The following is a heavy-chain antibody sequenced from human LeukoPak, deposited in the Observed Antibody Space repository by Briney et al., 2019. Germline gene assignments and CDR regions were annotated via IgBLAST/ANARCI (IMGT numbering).Heavy chain of an antibody. CDR1: GGSISTYY. J-gene: IGHJ6*03. V-gene: IGHV4-59*01. D-gene: IGHD3-10*01. CDR3: ARDHGVTMVRGVIYYYYYYMDV. Sequence: PSETLSLTCFVSGGSISTYYWSWIRQPPGKGLEWIGYIYYSGSTNYNPSLKSRVTISVDTSKNQFSLKLSSVTAADTAVYYCARDHGVTMVRGVIYYYYYYMDVWGKGTTVTISS. CDR2: IYYSGST.